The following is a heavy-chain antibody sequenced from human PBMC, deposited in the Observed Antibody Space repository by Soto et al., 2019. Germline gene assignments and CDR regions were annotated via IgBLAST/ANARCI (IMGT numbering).Heavy chain of an antibody. V-gene: IGHV6-1*01. CDR1: GDRVSSNEAT. CDR3: VRLVGYSWLDS. D-gene: IGHD2-2*01. J-gene: IGHJ5*01. Sequence: QVQLQQSGPRLVKTSQTLSLTCAISGDRVSSNEATWDWMRQSPSRCREWLGRTYYRSKWYLDYAVSVKRPITINPDPSNNQLSLQLNFVTPDDRAVYYCVRLVGYSWLDSWGPGTLVTVSS. CDR2: TYYRSKWYL.